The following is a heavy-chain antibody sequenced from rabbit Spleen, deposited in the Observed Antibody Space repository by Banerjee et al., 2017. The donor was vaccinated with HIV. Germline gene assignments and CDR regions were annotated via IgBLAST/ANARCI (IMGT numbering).Heavy chain of an antibody. D-gene: IGHD2-1*01. CDR2: IDHLFGRT. CDR1: VFDYSVYG. J-gene: IGHJ4*01. CDR3: VRDLGYDDYSEKGYFNL. Sequence: QLENSGGGLVQTGASLILSCKASVFDYSVYGLSGVRHAPGKGLELLGYIDHLFGRTYYASWVNGRFTISSHNAQNTLYLQLNSLTAADTATYFCVRDLGYDDYSEKGYFNLWGPGTLVTVS. V-gene: IGHV1S7*01.